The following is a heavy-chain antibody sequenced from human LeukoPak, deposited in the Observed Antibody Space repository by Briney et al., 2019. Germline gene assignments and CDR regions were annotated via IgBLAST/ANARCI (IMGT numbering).Heavy chain of an antibody. CDR3: ARAYYYDSSGYALRD. J-gene: IGHJ4*02. Sequence: SETLSLTCSVSGGSISISAYYWAWIRQPPGKGLEWIGTINYSGSVYYSPLLNSRVTISKDTSENQFSLKLSSVTAADTAVYYCARAYYYDSSGYALRDWGQGTLVTVSS. CDR2: INYSGSV. D-gene: IGHD3-22*01. CDR1: GGSISISAYY. V-gene: IGHV4-39*07.